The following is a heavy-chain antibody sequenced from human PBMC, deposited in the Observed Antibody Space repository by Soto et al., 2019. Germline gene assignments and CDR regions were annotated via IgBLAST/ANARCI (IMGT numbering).Heavy chain of an antibody. V-gene: IGHV1-69*02. J-gene: IGHJ5*02. CDR1: GGTFSSYT. CDR2: IIPILGIA. D-gene: IGHD2-15*01. Sequence: GASVKVSCKASGGTFSSYTISWVRQAPGQGLEWMGRIIPILGIANYAQKFQGRVTITADKSTSTAYMELSSLRSEDTAVYYCARLDGYCSGGSCYPRVSWFDPWGQGTLVTVSS. CDR3: ARLDGYCSGGSCYPRVSWFDP.